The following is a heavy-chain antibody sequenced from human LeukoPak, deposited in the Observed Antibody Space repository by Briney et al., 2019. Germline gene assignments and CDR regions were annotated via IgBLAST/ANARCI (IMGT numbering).Heavy chain of an antibody. CDR1: GGSISSGDYY. CDR3: AAHRILYYFDY. CDR2: IYYSRST. Sequence: PSQTLSLTCTVSGGSISSGDYYWSWIRQPPGKGLEWIGYIYYSRSTYYNPSLKSRVTISVDTSKNQFSLELTSVTAADTAVYYCAAHRILYYFDYWGQGVLVTVSS. V-gene: IGHV4-30-4*01. D-gene: IGHD1-14*01. J-gene: IGHJ4*02.